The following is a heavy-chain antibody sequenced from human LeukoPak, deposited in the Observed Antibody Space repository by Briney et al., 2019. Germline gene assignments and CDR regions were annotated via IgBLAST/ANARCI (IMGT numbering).Heavy chain of an antibody. D-gene: IGHD3-22*01. V-gene: IGHV3-11*01. J-gene: IGHJ4*02. CDR1: GFTFSDYY. Sequence: KPGGSLRLSCAASGFTFSDYYMSWIRQAPGKGLEWVSYISSSGSTIYYADSVKGRFTISRDNAKNSPYLQMNSLRAEDTAVYYCARAAGDYYDSSGFFDYWGQGTLVTVSS. CDR3: ARAAGDYYDSSGFFDY. CDR2: ISSSGSTI.